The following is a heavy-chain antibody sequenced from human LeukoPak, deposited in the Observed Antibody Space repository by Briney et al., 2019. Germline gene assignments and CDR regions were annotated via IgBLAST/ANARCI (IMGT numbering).Heavy chain of an antibody. Sequence: SETLSLTCAVYGGSFSGYYWSWLRQPPGKGLELIGEINHSGSTNYNPSLKSRVTISVDTSKNQFSLKLSSVTAAGTAVYYCARMDDCGSTDCSAFDYWGQGTLVPVSS. CDR3: ARMDDCGSTDCSAFDY. D-gene: IGHD2-2*01. J-gene: IGHJ4*02. V-gene: IGHV4-34*01. CDR2: INHSGST. CDR1: GGSFSGYY.